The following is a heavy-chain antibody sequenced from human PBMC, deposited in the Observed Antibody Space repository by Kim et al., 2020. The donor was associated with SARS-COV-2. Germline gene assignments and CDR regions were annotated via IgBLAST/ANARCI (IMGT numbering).Heavy chain of an antibody. CDR3: ARGRRDSSSGEVDV. J-gene: IGHJ6*02. D-gene: IGHD6-13*01. Sequence: NPSLKSRVTISVDTSKNQFSLKLSSVTAADTAVYYCARGRRDSSSGEVDVWGQGTTVTVSS. V-gene: IGHV4-34*01.